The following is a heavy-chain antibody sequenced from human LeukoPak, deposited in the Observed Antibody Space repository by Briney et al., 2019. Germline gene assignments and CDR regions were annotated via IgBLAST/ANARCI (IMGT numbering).Heavy chain of an antibody. CDR1: GGSVSSGSYY. CDR3: ARDIPSITIFGVVTIGYFDL. V-gene: IGHV4-61*01. J-gene: IGHJ2*01. Sequence: ASETLSLTCTVSGGSVSSGSYYWSWIRQPPGKGLEWIGYIYYSGSTNYNPSLKSRVTISVDTSKNQFSLKLSSVTAADTAVYYCARDIPSITIFGVVTIGYFDLWGRGTLVTVSS. CDR2: IYYSGST. D-gene: IGHD3-3*01.